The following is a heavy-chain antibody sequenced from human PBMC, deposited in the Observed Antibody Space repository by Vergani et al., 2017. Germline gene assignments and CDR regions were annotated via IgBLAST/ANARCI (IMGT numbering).Heavy chain of an antibody. CDR3: ARDLPSKHRPADY. V-gene: IGHV1-2*02. CDR1: GYTFTGYY. CDR2: INPNSGGT. D-gene: IGHD4-11*01. J-gene: IGHJ4*02. Sequence: QVQLVQSGAEVKKPGASVKVSCKASGYTFTGYYMHWVRQAPGQGLERMGWINPNSGGTNYAQKFQGRVTMTRDTAISTAYMELSRLRSDDTAVYYCARDLPSKHRPADYWGQGTLITVSS.